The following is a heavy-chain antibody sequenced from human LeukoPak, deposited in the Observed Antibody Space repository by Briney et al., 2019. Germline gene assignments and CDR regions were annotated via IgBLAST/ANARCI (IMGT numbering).Heavy chain of an antibody. D-gene: IGHD1-26*01. V-gene: IGHV4-39*01. CDR2: IYYSGST. Sequence: PSETLSLTCTVSGGSISSSSYYWGWIRQPPGKGLEWIGSIYYSGSTYYNPSLKSRVTISVDTSKNQFSLKLSSVTAADTAVYYCARVSGPIEEWELLGYFDYWGQGTLVTVSS. CDR1: GGSISSSSYY. J-gene: IGHJ4*02. CDR3: ARVSGPIEEWELLGYFDY.